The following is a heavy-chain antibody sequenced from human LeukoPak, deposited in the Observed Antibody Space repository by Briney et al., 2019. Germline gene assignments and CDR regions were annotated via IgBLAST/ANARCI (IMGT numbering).Heavy chain of an antibody. CDR3: AKANYYDSSGLAFDI. CDR2: ISGSGGST. J-gene: IGHJ3*02. CDR1: GFTFSSYA. V-gene: IGHV3-23*01. D-gene: IGHD3-22*01. Sequence: PGGSLRLSCAASGFTFSSYATSWVRQAPGKGLEWVSAISGSGGSTYYADSVKGRFTISRDNSKNTLYLQMNSLRAEDTAVYYCAKANYYDSSGLAFDIWGQGTMVTVSS.